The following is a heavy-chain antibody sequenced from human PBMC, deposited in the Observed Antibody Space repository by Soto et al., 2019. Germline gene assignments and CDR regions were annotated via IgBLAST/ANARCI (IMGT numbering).Heavy chain of an antibody. J-gene: IGHJ6*02. Sequence: QVQLVESGGGVVQPGRSLRLSCAASGFTFSNHGMHWVRQAPGKGLEWVAVISYDGRNEYYADSVKGRFTISRDNSKNTLYVQMNRLRAEDTSMYYCEKDQVTKDVYYYYGMDVWGQGTTVTVSS. D-gene: IGHD1-1*01. CDR1: GFTFSNHG. CDR3: EKDQVTKDVYYYYGMDV. V-gene: IGHV3-30*18. CDR2: ISYDGRNE.